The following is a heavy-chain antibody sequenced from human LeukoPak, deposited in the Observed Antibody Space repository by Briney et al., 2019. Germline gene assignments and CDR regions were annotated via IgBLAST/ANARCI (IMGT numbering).Heavy chain of an antibody. V-gene: IGHV3-66*01. D-gene: IGHD2-2*01. Sequence: PGGSLGLSCAASGFPFRSKYMRGGRQAPGKGLEWGSVIYDGGRTNYTKTVKGRFTISRDNSNNTLYLQMNSLRAEDTAVYYCARDTPLAAMPFWFDPWGQGTLVTVSS. J-gene: IGHJ5*02. CDR2: IYDGGRT. CDR3: ARDTPLAAMPFWFDP. CDR1: GFPFRSKY.